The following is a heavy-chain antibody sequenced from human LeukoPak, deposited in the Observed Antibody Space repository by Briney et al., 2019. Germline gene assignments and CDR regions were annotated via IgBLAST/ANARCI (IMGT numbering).Heavy chain of an antibody. D-gene: IGHD2-15*01. J-gene: IGHJ6*02. CDR3: TTGLGYCSGGSCLSSDYYYYYGMDV. CDR1: GFTFSNAW. V-gene: IGHV3-15*07. CDR2: IKSKTDGGTT. Sequence: GGSLRLSCAASGFTFSNAWMNWVRQAPGKGLEWVGRIKSKTDGGTTDYAAPVKGRFTISRDDSKNTLCLQMNSQKTEDTAVYYCTTGLGYCSGGSCLSSDYYYYYGMDVWGQGTTVTVSS.